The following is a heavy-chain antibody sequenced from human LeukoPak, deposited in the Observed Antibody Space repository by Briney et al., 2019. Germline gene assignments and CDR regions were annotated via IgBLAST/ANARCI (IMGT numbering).Heavy chain of an antibody. Sequence: GGSLRLSCAASGFTFSSYWMSWVRQAPGKGLEWVANIKQDGSEKYYVDSVKGRFTISRDNAKNSLFLQMNSLGAEDTAVYYCARRHRSGWPTIDYWGQGTLVTVSS. CDR2: IKQDGSEK. CDR1: GFTFSSYW. J-gene: IGHJ4*02. CDR3: ARRHRSGWPTIDY. D-gene: IGHD6-19*01. V-gene: IGHV3-7*01.